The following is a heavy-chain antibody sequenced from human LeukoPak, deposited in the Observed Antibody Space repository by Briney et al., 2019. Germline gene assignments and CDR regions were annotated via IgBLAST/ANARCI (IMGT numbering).Heavy chain of an antibody. CDR1: GFTFGSYA. D-gene: IGHD4-23*01. CDR3: AKLGGNSNFYYYYMDV. V-gene: IGHV3-23*01. CDR2: ISGGSGST. Sequence: GGSLRLSCAASGFTFGSYAMSWVRQAPGKGLEWVSTISGGSGSTFFADSVKGRFTISRDNSKGTLYLQMNSLRAEDTAVYSCAKLGGNSNFYYYYMDVWGKGTTVTVSS. J-gene: IGHJ6*03.